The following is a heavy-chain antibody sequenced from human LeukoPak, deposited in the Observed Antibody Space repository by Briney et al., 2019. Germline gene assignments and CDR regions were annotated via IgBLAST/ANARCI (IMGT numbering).Heavy chain of an antibody. J-gene: IGHJ6*02. CDR1: GGSISSYY. Sequence: SETLSLTCTVSGGSISSYYWSWIRQPPGKGLEWIGYIYYSGSTNYNPSLKSRVTISVDTSENQFSLKLSSVTAADTAVYYCARGYGSGSYYYYYGMDVWGQGTTVTVSS. CDR3: ARGYGSGSYYYYYGMDV. D-gene: IGHD3-10*01. V-gene: IGHV4-59*08. CDR2: IYYSGST.